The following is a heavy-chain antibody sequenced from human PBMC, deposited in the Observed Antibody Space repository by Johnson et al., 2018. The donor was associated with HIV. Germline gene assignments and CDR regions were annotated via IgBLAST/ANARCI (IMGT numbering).Heavy chain of an antibody. Sequence: QVLLVESGGGLVKPGGSLRLSCAASGFNLSDYYMRWIRQTPGKGLEWVSDSSRSGSTIYYADSVKGRFPISRANAKNSLFLQMSSLRAEDTAVYYCARVGPRSKGGPVDAFDIWGQGTMVTVSS. CDR3: ARVGPRSKGGPVDAFDI. CDR1: GFNLSDYY. CDR2: SSRSGSTI. D-gene: IGHD3-16*01. V-gene: IGHV3-11*04. J-gene: IGHJ3*02.